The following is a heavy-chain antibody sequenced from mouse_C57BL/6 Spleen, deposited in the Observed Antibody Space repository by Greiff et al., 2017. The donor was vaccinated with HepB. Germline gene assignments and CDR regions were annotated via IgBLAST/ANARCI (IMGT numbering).Heavy chain of an antibody. V-gene: IGHV1-61*01. Sequence: VQLQQPGAELVRPGSSVKLSCKASGYTFTSYWMDWVKQRPGQGLEWIGNIYPSDSETHYNQKFKDKATLTVDKSSSTAYMQLSSLTSEDSAVYYCARPPPFAYWGQGTLVTVSA. J-gene: IGHJ3*01. CDR2: IYPSDSET. CDR3: ARPPPFAY. CDR1: GYTFTSYW.